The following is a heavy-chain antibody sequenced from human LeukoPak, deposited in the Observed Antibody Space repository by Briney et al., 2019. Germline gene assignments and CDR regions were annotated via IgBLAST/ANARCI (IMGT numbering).Heavy chain of an antibody. CDR2: IKSKTDGGTT. D-gene: IGHD1-20*01. CDR3: TTVGSGYNWNEGIDY. CDR1: GFTFSSYE. Sequence: PGGSLRLSCAASGFTFSSYEMSWVRQAPGKGLEWVGRIKSKTDGGTTDYAAPVKGRFTISRDDSKNTLYLQMNSLKTEDTAVYYCTTVGSGYNWNEGIDYWGQGTLVTVSS. J-gene: IGHJ4*02. V-gene: IGHV3-15*01.